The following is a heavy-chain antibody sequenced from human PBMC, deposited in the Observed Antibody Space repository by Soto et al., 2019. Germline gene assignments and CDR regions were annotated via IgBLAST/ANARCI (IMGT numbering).Heavy chain of an antibody. J-gene: IGHJ5*02. CDR1: GFTFSGYV. V-gene: IGHV3-23*01. Sequence: GGSLRLSCAASGFTFSGYVMTWVRQAPGKGLEWVSGISASGTGTYYADSVKGRFIISRDNSKNRLYLQMNSLRVEDTAVYYCAKNRGEATGINWFDPWGQGTVVTVSS. CDR2: ISASGTGT. D-gene: IGHD1-1*01. CDR3: AKNRGEATGINWFDP.